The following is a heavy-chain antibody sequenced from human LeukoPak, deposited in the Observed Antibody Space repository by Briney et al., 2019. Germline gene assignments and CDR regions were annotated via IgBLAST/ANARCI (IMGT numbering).Heavy chain of an antibody. V-gene: IGHV4-39*07. J-gene: IGHJ4*02. CDR3: ARSILRYYYNASGYYPYYFDY. Sequence: SETLSLTCTVSGGSFSSSSYYWGWIRQPPGKGLEWIGSISYRGNNYHNPSVKSRVIMSVDTSKNQFSLALRSVTAADTAVYYCARSILRYYYNASGYYPYYFDYWGQGMLVTVSS. D-gene: IGHD3-22*01. CDR1: GGSFSSSSYY. CDR2: ISYRGNN.